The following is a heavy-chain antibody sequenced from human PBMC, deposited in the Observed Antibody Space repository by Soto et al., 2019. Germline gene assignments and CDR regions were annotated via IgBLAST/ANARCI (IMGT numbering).Heavy chain of an antibody. CDR2: ISSSSSYI. V-gene: IGHV3-21*01. CDR3: ARDFVVVPAAISKSDAFDI. J-gene: IGHJ3*02. D-gene: IGHD2-2*02. CDR1: GFTFSSYS. Sequence: GGSLRLSCAASGFTFSSYSMNWVRQAPGKGLEWVSSISSSSSYIYYADSVKGRFTISRDNAKNSLYLQMNSLRAEDTAVYYCARDFVVVPAAISKSDAFDIWGQGTMVTVSS.